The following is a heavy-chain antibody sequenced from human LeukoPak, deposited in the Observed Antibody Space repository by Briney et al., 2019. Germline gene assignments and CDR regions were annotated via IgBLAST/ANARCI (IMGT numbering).Heavy chain of an antibody. V-gene: IGHV4-59*01. D-gene: IGHD2/OR15-2a*01. CDR1: GGSFGNYY. CDR2: IYDSGTT. CDR3: ARDFSAAFDI. J-gene: IGHJ3*02. Sequence: PSETLSLTCTVSGGSFGNYYWSWIRQPPGKGLEWIGYIYDSGTTNYNPSLKSRVTISVDTATNQFSLKLRSVTAADTAVYYCARDFSAAFDIWGQGTMVTVSS.